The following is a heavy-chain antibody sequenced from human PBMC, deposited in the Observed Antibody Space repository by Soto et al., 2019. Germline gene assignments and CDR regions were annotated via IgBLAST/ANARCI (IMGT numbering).Heavy chain of an antibody. CDR1: GFTFSSYW. CDR3: ARGRKGPRHYYYYMDV. CDR2: IKQDGSEK. V-gene: IGHV3-7*01. Sequence: PGGSLRLSCAASGFTFSSYWMSWVRQAPGKGLEWVANIKQDGSEKYYVDSVKGRFTISRDNAKNSLYLQMNSLRAEDTAVYYCARGRKGPRHYYYYMDVWGKGTTVTVSS. J-gene: IGHJ6*03.